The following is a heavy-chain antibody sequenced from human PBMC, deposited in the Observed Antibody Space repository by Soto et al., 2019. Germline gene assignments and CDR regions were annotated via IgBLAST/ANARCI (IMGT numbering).Heavy chain of an antibody. J-gene: IGHJ4*02. CDR3: AKGQQLGTFDY. CDR1: GFTFDDYA. D-gene: IGHD6-13*01. V-gene: IGHV3-9*01. Sequence: GGSLRLSCAASGFTFDDYAMHWVRQAPGKGLEWVSGISWNSGSIGYADSVKGRFTISRDNAKNSLYLQMNSLRAEDTALYYCAKGQQLGTFDYWGQGTLVTVSS. CDR2: ISWNSGSI.